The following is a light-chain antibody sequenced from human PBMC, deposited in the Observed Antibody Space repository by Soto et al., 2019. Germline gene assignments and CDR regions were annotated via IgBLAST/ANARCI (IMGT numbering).Light chain of an antibody. J-gene: IGKJ2*03. CDR2: GTS. CDR1: QSIRRGY. V-gene: IGKV3-20*01. CDR3: QQYGISPYS. Sequence: DIVLTQSPGTLSLSPGEGATLSCRASQSIRRGYLAWYQQKPGQAPRLLIYGTSSRATGVPDRFSGSGSGTDFTLTISRLEREDFAFYYCQQYGISPYSFGQGTKVDIK.